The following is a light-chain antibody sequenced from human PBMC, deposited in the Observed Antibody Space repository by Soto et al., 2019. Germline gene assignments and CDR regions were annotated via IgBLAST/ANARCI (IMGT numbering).Light chain of an antibody. CDR1: QSISNW. V-gene: IGKV1-5*03. CDR2: KAS. J-gene: IGKJ1*01. CDR3: QQYDIYWT. Sequence: DIQMTQSPSTLSASVGDRVTITCRASQSISNWLAWYQQRPGKAPKLLIYKASNLESGVPSRFSGSGSGTEFTLTISSLQPDDFATYYCQQYDIYWTFGQGTKVDI.